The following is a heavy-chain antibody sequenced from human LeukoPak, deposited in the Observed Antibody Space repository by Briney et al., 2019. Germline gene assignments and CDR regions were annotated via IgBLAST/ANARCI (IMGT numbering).Heavy chain of an antibody. CDR3: ARVSRYYDSSGSFDY. CDR1: GYTFTGYY. CDR2: INPNSGGT. J-gene: IGHJ4*02. Sequence: ASVKVSCKASGYTFTGYYMHWVRQAPGQGLEWMGWINPNSGGTNYAQKFQGRVTMTRDTSISTAYMELSSLRSDDTAVYYCARVSRYYDSSGSFDYWGQGTLVTVSS. V-gene: IGHV1-2*02. D-gene: IGHD3-22*01.